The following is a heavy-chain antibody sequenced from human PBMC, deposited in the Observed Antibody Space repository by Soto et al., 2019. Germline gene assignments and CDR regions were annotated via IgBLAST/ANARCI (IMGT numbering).Heavy chain of an antibody. CDR1: GFTFSSYA. D-gene: IGHD2-15*01. CDR2: ISGSGGST. Sequence: EVQLLESGGGLVQPGGSLRLSCAASGFTFSSYAMSWVRQAPGKGLEWVSAISGSGGSTYYADSVKGRFTISRDNSKNTLYLQMNRLRAEDTAVYYCAKDRLSLVVAARPHFDYWGQGTLVTVSS. V-gene: IGHV3-23*01. J-gene: IGHJ4*02. CDR3: AKDRLSLVVAARPHFDY.